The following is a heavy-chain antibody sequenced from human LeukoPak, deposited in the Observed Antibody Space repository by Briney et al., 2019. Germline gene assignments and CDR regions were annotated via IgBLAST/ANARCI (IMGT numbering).Heavy chain of an antibody. CDR2: ISYDGSNK. Sequence: PGRSLRLSCAASGFTFSSYAMHWVRQAPGKGLEWVAVISYDGSNKYYADSVKGRFTISRDNSKNTLYLQMNSLRAEDTAVYYCARSLYSYAYLLDYWGQGTLVTVSS. CDR3: ARSLYSYAYLLDY. D-gene: IGHD5-18*01. J-gene: IGHJ4*02. CDR1: GFTFSSYA. V-gene: IGHV3-30-3*01.